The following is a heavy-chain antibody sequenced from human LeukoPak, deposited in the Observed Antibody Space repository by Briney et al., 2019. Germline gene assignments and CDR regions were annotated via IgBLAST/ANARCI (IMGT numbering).Heavy chain of an antibody. CDR2: IIPIFGTA. CDR3: ARDDSGSYYVGIPFDY. J-gene: IGHJ4*02. V-gene: IGHV1-69*06. CDR1: GGTFSSYA. D-gene: IGHD1-26*01. Sequence: SVKVSCKASGGTFSSYAISWVRQAPGQGLEWMGGIIPIFGTANYAQKFQGRVTITADKSTSTAYMELSSLRSEDTAVYYCARDDSGSYYVGIPFDYWGQGTLVTVSS.